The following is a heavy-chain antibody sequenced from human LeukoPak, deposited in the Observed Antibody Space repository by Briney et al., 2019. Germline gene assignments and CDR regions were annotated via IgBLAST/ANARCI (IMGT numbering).Heavy chain of an antibody. CDR3: ARGPYYFDSSGYYQPFHY. CDR1: GFTVSSNH. D-gene: IGHD3-22*01. V-gene: IGHV3-53*01. J-gene: IGHJ4*02. CDR2: IYSGGRT. Sequence: GGSLRLSCAASGFTVSSNHMSWVRQAPGKGLEWASVIYSGGRTYYSDSVKGRFTISRDNSKNTLYLQMKSLRAEDTAVYYCARGPYYFDSSGYYQPFHYWGQGTLVTVSS.